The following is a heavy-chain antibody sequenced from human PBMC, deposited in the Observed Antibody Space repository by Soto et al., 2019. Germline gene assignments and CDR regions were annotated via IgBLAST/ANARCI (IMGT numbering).Heavy chain of an antibody. D-gene: IGHD6-6*01. V-gene: IGHV4-4*02. J-gene: IGHJ4*02. CDR2: IYHTGTT. Sequence: QVQLQASGPGLVKPSGTLSLTCVLSSGSVSNSNWWSWVRQPPGKGLAWIGEIYHTGTTSYNPSLNSRVIMSVDTSQNQFSLNLTSVTAAVTAVYYCARDSRYANSLSFCQYFDYWGQGSLVTVSS. CDR1: SGSVSNSNW. CDR3: ARDSRYANSLSFCQYFDY.